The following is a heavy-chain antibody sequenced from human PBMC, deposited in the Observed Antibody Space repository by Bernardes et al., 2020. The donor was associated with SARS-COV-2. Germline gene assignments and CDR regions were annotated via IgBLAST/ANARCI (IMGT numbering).Heavy chain of an antibody. CDR3: ARDLPLAAAASVIYYYSMDV. D-gene: IGHD6-13*01. CDR1: GFTFSDYA. V-gene: IGHV3-49*04. Sequence: GGSLRLSCTASGFTFSDYAVSWVRQAPGKGLEWVAIIRNKAYGGTTEYAASVKGRFTISRDDSKSIAYLQMDSLKIEDTAMYYCARDLPLAAAASVIYYYSMDVWGQGTTVTVSS. J-gene: IGHJ6*02. CDR2: IRNKAYGGTT.